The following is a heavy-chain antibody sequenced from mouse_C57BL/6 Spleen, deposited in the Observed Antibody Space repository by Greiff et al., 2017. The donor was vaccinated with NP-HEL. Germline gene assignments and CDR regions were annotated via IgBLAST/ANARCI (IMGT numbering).Heavy chain of an antibody. CDR1: GYTFTSYW. J-gene: IGHJ4*01. V-gene: IGHV1-69*01. D-gene: IGHD3-1*01. CDR2: IDPSDSYT. Sequence: QVQLQQPGAELVMPGASVKLSCKASGYTFTSYWMHWVKQRPGQGLEWIGEIDPSDSYTNYNQKFKGKSTLTVDKSSSTAYMQLSSLTSEDSAVYYCARQLLYAIDYWGQGTSVTVSS. CDR3: ARQLLYAIDY.